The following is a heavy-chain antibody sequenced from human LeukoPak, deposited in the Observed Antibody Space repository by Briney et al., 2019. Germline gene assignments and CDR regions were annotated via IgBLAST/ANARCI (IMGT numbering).Heavy chain of an antibody. J-gene: IGHJ4*02. CDR2: ISGSGGST. V-gene: IGHV3-23*01. D-gene: IGHD6-6*01. Sequence: LPGGSLRLSCAACGFTFSSYAMSWVRQAPGKGLEWVSSISGSGGSTYYADSVKGRFTISRDNYKNTLYLQMNSLRAEDTAVYYCAKDEAARAALDYWGLGTLVTVSS. CDR1: GFTFSSYA. CDR3: AKDEAARAALDY.